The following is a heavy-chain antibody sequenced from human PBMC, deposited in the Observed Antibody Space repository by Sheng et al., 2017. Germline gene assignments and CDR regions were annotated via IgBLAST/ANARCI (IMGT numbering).Heavy chain of an antibody. CDR1: GYNFKSYA. V-gene: IGHV1-18*01. CDR3: SRGSLLTSRGGDY. CDR2: FSTYDGKT. D-gene: IGHD3-16*01. Sequence: QVHLVQPAAEVKKPGASVNVSCKASGYNFKSYAINWVRQAPGQGLEWMGWFSTYDGKTRYAQKFQGRATMSADTATNTAYMEVRSLSSDDTAVYYCSRGSLLTSRGGDYWGQGTLVTVSS. J-gene: IGHJ4*02.